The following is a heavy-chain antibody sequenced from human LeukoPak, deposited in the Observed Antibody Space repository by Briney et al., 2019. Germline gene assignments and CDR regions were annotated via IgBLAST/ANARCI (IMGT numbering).Heavy chain of an antibody. D-gene: IGHD3-10*01. V-gene: IGHV3-15*01. CDR1: GLTFSNVY. Sequence: GGSLRLSCAASGLTFSNVYMSWVRQAPGKGLEWLGRIKSKADGGTIDYAAPVKERFTISRDDSKNMLYLQMNSLKTEDTAVYYCTGVKFFDSWGQGTLVTVSS. J-gene: IGHJ4*02. CDR3: TGVKFFDS. CDR2: IKSKADGGTI.